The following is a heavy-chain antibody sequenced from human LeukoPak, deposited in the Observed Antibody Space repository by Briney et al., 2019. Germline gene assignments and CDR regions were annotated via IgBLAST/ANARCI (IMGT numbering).Heavy chain of an antibody. CDR3: ARAGDSSGYYRIDY. CDR1: GGSFSGYY. V-gene: IGHV4-34*01. D-gene: IGHD3-22*01. CDR2: INHSGST. Sequence: SETLSLTCAVYGGSFSGYYWSWIRQPPGKGLEWIREINHSGSTNYNPSLKSRVTISVDTSKNQFSLKLSSVTAADTAVYYCARAGDSSGYYRIDYWGQGTLVTVSS. J-gene: IGHJ4*02.